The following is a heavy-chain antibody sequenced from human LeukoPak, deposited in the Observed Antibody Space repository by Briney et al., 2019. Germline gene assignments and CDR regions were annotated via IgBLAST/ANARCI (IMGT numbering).Heavy chain of an antibody. CDR1: GFTFSSYA. Sequence: GGSLRLSCAASGFTFSSYAMSWVRQAPGKGLEWVSAISGSGGSTYYADSVKGRFTISRDNSKNTLYLQMNSLRAEDTAVYYCAKDRRYCSGGSCYALFDYWGQGTLVTVSS. J-gene: IGHJ4*02. CDR3: AKDRRYCSGGSCYALFDY. V-gene: IGHV3-23*01. D-gene: IGHD2-15*01. CDR2: ISGSGGST.